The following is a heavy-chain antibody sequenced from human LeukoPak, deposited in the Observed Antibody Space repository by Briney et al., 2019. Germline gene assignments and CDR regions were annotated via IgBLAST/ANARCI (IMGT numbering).Heavy chain of an antibody. CDR1: GFTFSSYG. V-gene: IGHV3-30*03. Sequence: GTSLRLSCAASGFTFSSYGMHWVRQAPGKGLEWVAVISYDGSNKYYADSVKGRFTISRDNSKNTLYLQMNSLRAEDTAVYYCAILGYDSSGYYFDYWGQGTLVTVSS. CDR3: AILGYDSSGYYFDY. D-gene: IGHD3-22*01. CDR2: ISYDGSNK. J-gene: IGHJ4*02.